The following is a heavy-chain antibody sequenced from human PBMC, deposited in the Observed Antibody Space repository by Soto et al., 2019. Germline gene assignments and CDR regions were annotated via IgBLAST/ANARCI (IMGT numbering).Heavy chain of an antibody. V-gene: IGHV3-23*01. CDR1: GFTFSSYA. CDR2: ISGSGGST. D-gene: IGHD3-10*01. J-gene: IGHJ4*02. Sequence: PGGSLRLSCAASGFTFSSYAMSWVHQAPGKGLEWVSAISGSGGSTYYADSVKGRFTISRDNSKNTLYPQMNSLRAEDTTVYYCAKALYGSGSPYWGQGTLVTVSS. CDR3: AKALYGSGSPY.